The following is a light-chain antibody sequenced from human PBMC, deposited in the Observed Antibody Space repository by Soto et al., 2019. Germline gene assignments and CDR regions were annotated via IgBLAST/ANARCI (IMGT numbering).Light chain of an antibody. CDR3: QQTYTTART. V-gene: IGKV1-39*01. CDR2: AAS. J-gene: IGKJ1*01. Sequence: DIQMTQSPSSLSASVGDKVTITCRASQNINRYLSWYQQKPGKAPNLLIYAASTLYSGVPSMFSGGGSGTDYSLTISSLQPEDFATYFCQQTYTTARTFGQVTEVEVK. CDR1: QNINRY.